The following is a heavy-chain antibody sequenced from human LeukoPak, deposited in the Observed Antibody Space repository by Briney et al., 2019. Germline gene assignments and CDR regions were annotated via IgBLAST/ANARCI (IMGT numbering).Heavy chain of an antibody. CDR3: AKALIVVVVAATDAAFDI. V-gene: IGHV3-23*01. J-gene: IGHJ3*02. Sequence: GGSLRLSCAASGFTFSSYAISCVRQAPGKGLEWVSAISGSGGSTYYADSVKGRFTISRDNSKNTLYLQMNNLRAEDTAVYYCAKALIVVVVAATDAAFDIWGQGTMVTVSS. CDR2: ISGSGGST. CDR1: GFTFSSYA. D-gene: IGHD2-15*01.